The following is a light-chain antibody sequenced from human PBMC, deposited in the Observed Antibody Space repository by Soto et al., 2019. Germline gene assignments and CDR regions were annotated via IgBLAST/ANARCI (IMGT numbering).Light chain of an antibody. CDR2: DVS. J-gene: IGLJ2*01. V-gene: IGLV2-14*01. CDR1: SSDFGGYNY. Sequence: QSALTQPASVSGSPGQSITISCTGTSSDFGGYNYVSWYQQHPGKAPKLMIYDVSNRPSGVSNRFSGSKSGNTASLTISGLQAEDEADYYGSSYTSSSTYVVFGGGTKVTVL. CDR3: SSYTSSSTYVV.